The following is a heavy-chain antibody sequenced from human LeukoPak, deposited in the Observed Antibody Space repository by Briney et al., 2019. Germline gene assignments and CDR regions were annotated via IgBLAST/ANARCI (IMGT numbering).Heavy chain of an antibody. CDR1: GFTFSSYW. V-gene: IGHV3-74*01. CDR3: ARVRSGSSAGNYGMDV. Sequence: GGSLRLPCAASGFTFSSYWMHWVRHAPGKGLVWVSRINSDGSSTNYADSVKGRYTISRDNAKNTLYLQMNSLRVEDTAVYYCARVRSGSSAGNYGMDVWGQGTTVTVSS. J-gene: IGHJ6*02. CDR2: INSDGSST. D-gene: IGHD1-26*01.